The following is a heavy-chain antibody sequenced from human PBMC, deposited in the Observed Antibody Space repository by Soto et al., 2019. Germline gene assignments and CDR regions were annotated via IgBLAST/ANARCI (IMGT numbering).Heavy chain of an antibody. CDR2: ISYDGSNK. CDR3: AKITPYCSGGSCPNHFDY. D-gene: IGHD2-15*01. CDR1: GFTFSSYG. J-gene: IGHJ4*02. V-gene: IGHV3-30*18. Sequence: VGSLRLSCAASGFTFSSYGMHWVRQAPGKGLEWVAVISYDGSNKYYADSVKGRFTISRDNSKNTLYLQMNSLRAEDTAVYYCAKITPYCSGGSCPNHFDYWGQGTLVTVSS.